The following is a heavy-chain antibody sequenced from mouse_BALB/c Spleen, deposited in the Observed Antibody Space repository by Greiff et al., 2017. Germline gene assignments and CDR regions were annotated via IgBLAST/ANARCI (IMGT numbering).Heavy chain of an antibody. V-gene: IGHV1-7*01. Sequence: QVQLKESGAELAKPGASVKMSCKASGYTFTSYWMHWVKQRPGQGLEWIGYINPSTGYTEYNQKFKDKATLTADKSSSTAYMQLSSLTSEDSAVYYCASLHSRGFAYWGQGTLVTVSA. CDR2: INPSTGYT. D-gene: IGHD1-2*01. J-gene: IGHJ3*01. CDR3: ASLHSRGFAY. CDR1: GYTFTSYW.